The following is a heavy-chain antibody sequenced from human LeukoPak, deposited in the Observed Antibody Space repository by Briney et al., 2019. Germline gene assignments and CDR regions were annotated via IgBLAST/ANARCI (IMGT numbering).Heavy chain of an antibody. D-gene: IGHD3-22*01. V-gene: IGHV4-59*01. Sequence: ASETLSLPWSASGASLSSYYWHWLRQSPGKGLEWVGYVSDTGKTDSNPSLKSRVTISLDMSKKQFSLRLRSVTAADSAVYYCATGYYEPFATWGPGILVTVSS. J-gene: IGHJ5*02. CDR1: GASLSSYY. CDR2: VSDTGKT. CDR3: ATGYYEPFAT.